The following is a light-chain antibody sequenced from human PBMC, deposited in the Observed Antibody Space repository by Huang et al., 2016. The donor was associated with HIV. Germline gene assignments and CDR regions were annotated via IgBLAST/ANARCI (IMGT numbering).Light chain of an antibody. CDR2: ETS. CDR1: QSVRSY. J-gene: IGKJ4*01. Sequence: EIVLTQSPATLSWSPGERATLSCRASQSVRSYLAWYQQKPGQAPRLLIYETSIRATGIPGRISGSGSGTDFTLTIDSLEPEDFAVYYCQQRSNWPLTFGGGTKVEIK. V-gene: IGKV3-11*01. CDR3: QQRSNWPLT.